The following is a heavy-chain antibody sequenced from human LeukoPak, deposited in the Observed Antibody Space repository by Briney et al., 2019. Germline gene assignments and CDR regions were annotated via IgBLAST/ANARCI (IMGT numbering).Heavy chain of an antibody. CDR2: IIPIFGTA. CDR1: GGTFSSYA. CDR3: ARGPVNGMVRGEKHLDY. Sequence: SVKVSCKASGGTFSSYAISWVRQAPGQGLEWMGGIIPIFGTANYAQKFQGRVTITADESTSTAYMELSSLRSEDTAVYYCARGPVNGMVRGEKHLDYWGQGTLVTVSS. J-gene: IGHJ4*02. D-gene: IGHD3-10*01. V-gene: IGHV1-69*13.